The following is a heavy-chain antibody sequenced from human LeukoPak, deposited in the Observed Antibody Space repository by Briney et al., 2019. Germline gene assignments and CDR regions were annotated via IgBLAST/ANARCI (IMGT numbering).Heavy chain of an antibody. CDR2: ISHDGII. CDR1: GFTFSSYV. Sequence: GGSLRLSCETAGFTFSSYVMHWVRRTPGKGLVWVSRISHDGIISYADSVKGRFTISRDNAKNTLILQMNSLRVEDTAVYHCARDWVYKIDYWGRGTLVTVSS. V-gene: IGHV3-74*01. CDR3: ARDWVYKIDY. D-gene: IGHD5-24*01. J-gene: IGHJ4*02.